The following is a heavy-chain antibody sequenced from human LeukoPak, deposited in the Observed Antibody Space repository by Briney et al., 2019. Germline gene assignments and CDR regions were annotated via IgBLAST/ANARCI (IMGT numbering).Heavy chain of an antibody. CDR3: AKSVFSWNPLEY. D-gene: IGHD1-1*01. J-gene: IGHJ4*02. Sequence: SETLSLTCAVYGGSFSGYYWSWIRQPPGKGLEWIGEINHSGSTNYNPSLKSRVTISVDTSKNQFSLKLSSVTAADTAVYYCAKSVFSWNPLEYWGQGTLVTVSS. V-gene: IGHV4-34*01. CDR2: INHSGST. CDR1: GGSFSGYY.